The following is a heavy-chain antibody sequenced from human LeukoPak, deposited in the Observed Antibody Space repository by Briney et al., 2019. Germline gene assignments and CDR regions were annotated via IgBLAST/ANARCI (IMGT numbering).Heavy chain of an antibody. CDR1: GFSFSSYG. J-gene: IGHJ6*03. CDR3: AKDSVKVTTVRRVPHYMDV. CDR2: IRYDGSDK. V-gene: IGHV3-30*02. Sequence: GGSLRLSCAASGFSFSSYGMHWVRQAPGKGLEWVAFIRYDGSDKYYADSVKGRFTISRDNSKKTLYMQMNSLRPEDTAVYYCAKDSVKVTTVRRVPHYMDVWGKGTTVTISS. D-gene: IGHD4-17*01.